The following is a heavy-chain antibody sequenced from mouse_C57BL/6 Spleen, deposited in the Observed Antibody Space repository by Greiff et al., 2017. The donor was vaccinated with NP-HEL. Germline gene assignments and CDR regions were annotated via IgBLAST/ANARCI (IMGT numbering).Heavy chain of an antibody. Sequence: VKLMESGAELVRPGASVTLSCKASGYTFTDYEMHWVKQTPVHGLEWIGAIDPETGGTAYNQKFKGKAILTADKSSSTAYMELRSLTSEDSAVYYCQFITTVVAPPYFDYWGKGTTLTVSS. V-gene: IGHV1-15*01. CDR3: QFITTVVAPPYFDY. J-gene: IGHJ2*01. CDR2: IDPETGGT. CDR1: GYTFTDYE. D-gene: IGHD1-1*01.